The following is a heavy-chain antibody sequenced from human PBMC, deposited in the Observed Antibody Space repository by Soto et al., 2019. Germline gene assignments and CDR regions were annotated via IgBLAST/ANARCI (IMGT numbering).Heavy chain of an antibody. V-gene: IGHV3-30-3*01. CDR3: ARPNSKDYGDYYYGMDV. CDR2: ISYDGSNK. D-gene: IGHD4-17*01. CDR1: GFTFSSYA. Sequence: QVQLVESGGGVVQPGRSLRLSCAASGFTFSSYAMHWVRQAPGKGLEWVAVISYDGSNKYYADSVKGRFTISRDNSKNTLYLQMNSLRAEDTAGYYCARPNSKDYGDYYYGMDVWGQGTTVTVSS. J-gene: IGHJ6*02.